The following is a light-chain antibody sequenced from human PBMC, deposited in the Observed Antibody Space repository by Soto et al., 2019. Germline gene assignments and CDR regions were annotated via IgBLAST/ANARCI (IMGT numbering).Light chain of an antibody. CDR3: QQFYDLPIT. Sequence: DIQMTQFPSALSASVCDRVTITCQASQDISDVLNWYQQQPGKAPKVLSYDASKLQAGVPSRFSGRGSGKDFTFTISSLQPDDSGTYYCQQFYDLPITFGQGTRLEI. CDR2: DAS. V-gene: IGKV1-33*01. CDR1: QDISDV. J-gene: IGKJ5*01.